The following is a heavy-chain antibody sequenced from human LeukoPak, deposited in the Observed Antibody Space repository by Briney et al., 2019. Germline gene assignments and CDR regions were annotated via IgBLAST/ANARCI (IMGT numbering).Heavy chain of an antibody. D-gene: IGHD2-8*01. CDR3: AKDRSCTNDICRGHFDY. Sequence: GGSLRLSCAASGFTFSSYAVSWVRQAPGKGLEWVSSISGSGGSTYSADSVKGRFTISRDNSKNTLYLQMNSLRAEDTALYYCAKDRSCTNDICRGHFDYWGQGTLVTVSS. CDR2: ISGSGGST. J-gene: IGHJ4*02. CDR1: GFTFSSYA. V-gene: IGHV3-23*01.